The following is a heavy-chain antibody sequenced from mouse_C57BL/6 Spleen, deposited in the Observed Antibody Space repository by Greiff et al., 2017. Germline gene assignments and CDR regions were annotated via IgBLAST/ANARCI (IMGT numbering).Heavy chain of an antibody. Sequence: QVQLQQSGAELMKPGASVKLSCKATGYTFTGYWIEWVKQRPGHGLEWIGEILPGSGSTNYNEKFKGKATFTADTFSNTAYMQLSSLTTEDSAIYYCASTVVATRDYWGQGTTLTVSS. J-gene: IGHJ2*01. D-gene: IGHD1-1*01. V-gene: IGHV1-9*01. CDR1: GYTFTGYW. CDR3: ASTVVATRDY. CDR2: ILPGSGST.